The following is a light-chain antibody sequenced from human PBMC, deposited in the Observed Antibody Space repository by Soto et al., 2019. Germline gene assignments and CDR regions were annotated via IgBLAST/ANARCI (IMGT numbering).Light chain of an antibody. CDR3: SSYTSSRTRV. CDR1: SSDVGAYNY. V-gene: IGLV2-14*03. Sequence: QSALTQPASVSGSPGQSITISCTGTSSDVGAYNYVAWYQHHPGKAPKLIIYDVYNQPSGVSNRFSASKSHNTASLTISGLQAEDEADYYCSSYTSSRTRVFGGGTQLTVL. CDR2: DVY. J-gene: IGLJ3*02.